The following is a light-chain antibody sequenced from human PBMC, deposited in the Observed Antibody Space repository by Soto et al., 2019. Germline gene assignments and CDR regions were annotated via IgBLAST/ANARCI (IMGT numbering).Light chain of an antibody. J-gene: IGLJ1*01. CDR1: SSDVGGYNY. CDR3: SSYAGSNTSYV. Sequence: QSALTQPPSASGSPGQSVTISCTGTSSDVGGYNYVSWYQQHPGKAPKLMIYEVSKRPSGVPDRFSGSKSGNTASLTVSGLQAEDAADYYCSSYAGSNTSYVFGTGTKVTVL. CDR2: EVS. V-gene: IGLV2-8*01.